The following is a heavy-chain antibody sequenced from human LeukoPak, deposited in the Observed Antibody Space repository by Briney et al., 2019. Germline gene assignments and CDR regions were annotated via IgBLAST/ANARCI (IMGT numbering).Heavy chain of an antibody. D-gene: IGHD3-10*01. Sequence: PGGSLRLSCAASGFTFSSYGMHWVRQAPGKGPEWVAFIRYDGSNKYYADSVKGRFTISRDNSKNTLYLQMNSLRAEDTAVYFCARASRYGLNWFDPWGQGTLVTVSS. CDR1: GFTFSSYG. CDR2: IRYDGSNK. CDR3: ARASRYGLNWFDP. J-gene: IGHJ5*02. V-gene: IGHV3-30*02.